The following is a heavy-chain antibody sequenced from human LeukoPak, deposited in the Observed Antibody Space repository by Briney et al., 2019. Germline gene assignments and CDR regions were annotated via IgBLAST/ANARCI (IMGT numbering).Heavy chain of an antibody. J-gene: IGHJ2*01. CDR1: GFTFSSYN. CDR3: ARDVGYFDL. V-gene: IGHV3-48*01. Sequence: GGSLRLSCAASGFTFSSYNMNWVRQAPGKGLEWVSYISSTGSTIYYPDSVRGRFTISRDNGKDSVYLQMSSLRAEDTAVYYCARDVGYFDLWGRGTLVTVSS. CDR2: ISSTGSTI.